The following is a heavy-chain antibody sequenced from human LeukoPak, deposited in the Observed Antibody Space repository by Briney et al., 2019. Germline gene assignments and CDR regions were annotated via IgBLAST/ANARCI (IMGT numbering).Heavy chain of an antibody. V-gene: IGHV1-69*13. J-gene: IGHJ4*02. CDR3: ARRPIDSSCYYRDY. CDR1: GGTFSNYA. D-gene: IGHD3-22*01. Sequence: ASVKVSCKASGGTFSNYAISWVRQAPGQGLEWMGGIIPIFGTANYAQKFQGRVTITADESTSTAYMELRSLRSEDTAVYYCARRPIDSSCYYRDYWGQGTLVTVSS. CDR2: IIPIFGTA.